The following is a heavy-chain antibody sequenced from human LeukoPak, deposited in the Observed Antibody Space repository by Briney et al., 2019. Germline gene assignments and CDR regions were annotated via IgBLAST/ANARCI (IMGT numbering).Heavy chain of an antibody. V-gene: IGHV3-11*01. CDR2: ISSSGSTI. Sequence: GGSLRLSCAASGFTFSDYYMSWIRQAPGKGLEWVSYISSSGSTIYYAVSVKGRFTISRDNAKNSLYLQMNSLRAEDTAVYYCARVRRDQGASYYYYGMDVWGQGTTVTVSS. D-gene: IGHD1-26*01. J-gene: IGHJ6*02. CDR3: ARVRRDQGASYYYYGMDV. CDR1: GFTFSDYY.